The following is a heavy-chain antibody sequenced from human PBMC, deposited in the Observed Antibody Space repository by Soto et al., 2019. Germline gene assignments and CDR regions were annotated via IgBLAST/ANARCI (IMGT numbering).Heavy chain of an antibody. Sequence: ASVKVSCKASGYTFTSYDIHWVRQATGQGLEWMGLINPSGGSTSYAQKFQGRVTMTRDTSTSTVYMELSSLRSEDTAVYYCARGLPDIVVVVAATPAAFDIWGQGTMVTVSS. CDR2: INPSGGST. J-gene: IGHJ3*02. CDR3: ARGLPDIVVVVAATPAAFDI. CDR1: GYTFTSYD. V-gene: IGHV1-46*03. D-gene: IGHD2-15*01.